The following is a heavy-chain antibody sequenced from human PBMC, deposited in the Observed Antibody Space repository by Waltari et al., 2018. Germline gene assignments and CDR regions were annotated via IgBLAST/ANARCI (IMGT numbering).Heavy chain of an antibody. J-gene: IGHJ5*02. Sequence: QVQLVQSGAEVKKPGSSVKVSCKASGGPFSRYAISWVRQAPGQGLEWMGGIIPIFGTANYAQKFQGRVTITADESTSTAYMELSSLRSEDTAVYYCAREELERLGADPWGQGTLVTVSS. CDR1: GGPFSRYA. D-gene: IGHD1-1*01. CDR2: IIPIFGTA. V-gene: IGHV1-69*01. CDR3: AREELERLGADP.